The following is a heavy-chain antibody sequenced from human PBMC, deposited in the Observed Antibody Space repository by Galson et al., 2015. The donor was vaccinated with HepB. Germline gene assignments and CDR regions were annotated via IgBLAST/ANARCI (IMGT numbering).Heavy chain of an antibody. D-gene: IGHD5-18*01. CDR3: SRGMVGVEHPYRY. CDR2: INDYDGKR. Sequence: SVKVSCKASGFSLTNYGISWVRQAPGQGLEWMGWINDYDGKRNYAPKVQGRVRMTTDTSTSTAYMELRSLTSDDTAVYYCSRGMVGVEHPYRYWGQGTLVTVSS. J-gene: IGHJ4*02. CDR1: GFSLTNYG. V-gene: IGHV1-18*04.